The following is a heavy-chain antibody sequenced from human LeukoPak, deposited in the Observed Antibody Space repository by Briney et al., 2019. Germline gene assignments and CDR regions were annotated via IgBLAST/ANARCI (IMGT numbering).Heavy chain of an antibody. Sequence: GGSLRLSCAASGFTFSSYAMSWVRQAPGKGLEWVSAISGSGGSTYYADSVKGRFTISRDNSKNTLYLQINSLRAEDTAVYYCAKDSRGVPYYFDYWGQGTLVTVSS. CDR2: ISGSGGST. CDR1: GFTFSSYA. J-gene: IGHJ4*02. V-gene: IGHV3-23*01. D-gene: IGHD3-10*01. CDR3: AKDSRGVPYYFDY.